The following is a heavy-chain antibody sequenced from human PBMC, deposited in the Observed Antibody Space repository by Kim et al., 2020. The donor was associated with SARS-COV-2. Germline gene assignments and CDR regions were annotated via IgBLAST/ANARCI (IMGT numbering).Heavy chain of an antibody. V-gene: IGHV1-8*01. CDR3: ARALTIDY. CDR1: GYTFTTYD. CDR2: MNPNSGNS. D-gene: IGHD1-1*01. J-gene: IGHJ4*02. Sequence: ASVKVSCKASGYTFTTYDINWVRQAPGQGLEWMGWMNPNSGNSGYAQKFQGRITMTTNAPITTAYMELSSLRSEDTAVYYCARALTIDYWGQGTLVTVSS.